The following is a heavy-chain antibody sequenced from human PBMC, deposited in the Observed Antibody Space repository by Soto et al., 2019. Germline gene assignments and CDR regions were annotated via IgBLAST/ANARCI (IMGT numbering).Heavy chain of an antibody. D-gene: IGHD2-2*02. CDR2: INHSGST. CDR1: GGSVSRYY. CDR3: ASVKIPETFYYYPMAV. Sequence: XATLALSCTVCGGSVSRYYWNWIRQPPGKGLEWIGEINHSGSTNYNPSLKSRVTISVDTSKNQFSLKLTSVTAADTAVYYCASVKIPETFYYYPMAVWGQRTTVTVSS. V-gene: IGHV4-34*01. J-gene: IGHJ6*02.